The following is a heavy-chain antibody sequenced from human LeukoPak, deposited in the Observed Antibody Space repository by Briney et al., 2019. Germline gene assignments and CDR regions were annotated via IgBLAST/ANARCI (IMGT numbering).Heavy chain of an antibody. CDR2: IRGSGDSTTT. CDR3: AKVLGFTYYYDSSGMDY. CDR1: GSTFSSYA. D-gene: IGHD3-22*01. Sequence: GGSLRLSCAASGSTFSSYAMSWVRQAPGKGLEWVSAIRGSGDSTTTYYADSVKGRFTISRDNSKNTLYLQMNSLRAEDTAVYYCAKVLGFTYYYDSSGMDYWGQGTLVTVSS. J-gene: IGHJ4*02. V-gene: IGHV3-23*01.